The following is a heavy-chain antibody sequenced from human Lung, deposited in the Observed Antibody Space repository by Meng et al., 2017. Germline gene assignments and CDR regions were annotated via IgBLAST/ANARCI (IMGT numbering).Heavy chain of an antibody. V-gene: IGHV4-30-4*01. J-gene: IGHJ4*02. CDR2: IYNSGST. D-gene: IGHD2-15*01. CDR3: ASGQKDYFDL. Sequence: VQAQAAVQEPVNTLQSLSCTCSVTGSSICSRNDHWTWMRQPPGKGLEWSGHIYNSGSTYYHPTLNIPTTTSVDTSKNQFSLKMSSVTAVYTGVCYYASGQKDYFDLWGQGTLVTVSS. CDR1: GSSICSRNDH.